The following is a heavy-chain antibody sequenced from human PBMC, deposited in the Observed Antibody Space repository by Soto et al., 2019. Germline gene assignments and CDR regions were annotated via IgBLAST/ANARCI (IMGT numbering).Heavy chain of an antibody. J-gene: IGHJ6*02. CDR2: INPSGGST. Sequence: ASVKVSCKASGYTFTSYYMHWVRQAPGQGLEWMGIINPSGGSTSYAQKFQGRVTMTRDTSTSTVYMELSSLRSEDTAVYYCARGIYYYGSEGAYYYYGMDVWGQGTTVTVSS. CDR3: ARGIYYYGSEGAYYYYGMDV. D-gene: IGHD3-10*01. V-gene: IGHV1-46*01. CDR1: GYTFTSYY.